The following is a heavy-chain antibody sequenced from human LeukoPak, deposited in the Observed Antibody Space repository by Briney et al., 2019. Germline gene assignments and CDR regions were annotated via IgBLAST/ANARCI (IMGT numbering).Heavy chain of an antibody. V-gene: IGHV3-48*01. CDR2: ISSSSSTI. Sequence: GGSLRLSCAASGFTFSSYSMNWVRQAPGKGLEWVSYISSSSSTIYYADSVKGRFTISRDNAENSLYLQMNSLRAEDSAVYYCATDPVGATPYYFDYWGQGTLVTVSS. J-gene: IGHJ4*02. D-gene: IGHD1-26*01. CDR1: GFTFSSYS. CDR3: ATDPVGATPYYFDY.